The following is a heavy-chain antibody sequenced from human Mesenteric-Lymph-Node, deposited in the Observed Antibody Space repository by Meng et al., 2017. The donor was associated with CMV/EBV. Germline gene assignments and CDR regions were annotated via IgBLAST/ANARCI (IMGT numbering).Heavy chain of an antibody. CDR2: IIGSGGST. D-gene: IGHD2-2*01. J-gene: IGHJ5*02. CDR3: AKGYCSSTSCRDWFDP. V-gene: IGHV3-23*01. Sequence: GESLKISCAASGFTFSSYAMSWVRQAPGKGLEWVSTIIGSGGSTYYADSVKGRFTISRDNSKNTLYLQMNSLRAEDTAVYYCAKGYCSSTSCRDWFDPWGQGTLVTVSS. CDR1: GFTFSSYA.